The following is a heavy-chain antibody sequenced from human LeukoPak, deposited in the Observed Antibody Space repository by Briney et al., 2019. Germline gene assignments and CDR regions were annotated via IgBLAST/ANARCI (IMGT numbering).Heavy chain of an antibody. Sequence: KPSETLSLTCTVSGGSISSYYWSWIRQPPGKGLEWIGYIYYSGSTNYNPSLKSRVTISVDTSKNQFSLKLSSVTAADTAVYYCARVKVGATRNYYYYYYMDVWGKGTTVTVSS. CDR1: GGSISSYY. CDR3: ARVKVGATRNYYYYYYMDV. CDR2: IYYSGST. D-gene: IGHD1-26*01. V-gene: IGHV4-59*01. J-gene: IGHJ6*03.